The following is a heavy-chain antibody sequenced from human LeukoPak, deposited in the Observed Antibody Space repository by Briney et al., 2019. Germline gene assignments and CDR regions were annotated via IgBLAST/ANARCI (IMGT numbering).Heavy chain of an antibody. V-gene: IGHV3-23*01. D-gene: IGHD3-10*01. Sequence: GGSLRLSCAASGFTFSSYAMSWVRQAPGKGLEWVSAISGSGGSTYYADSVKGWFTISRDNSKNTLYLQMNSLRAEDTAVYYCAKVGLYYGSGSYYNWFDPWGQGTLVTVSS. J-gene: IGHJ5*02. CDR1: GFTFSSYA. CDR2: ISGSGGST. CDR3: AKVGLYYGSGSYYNWFDP.